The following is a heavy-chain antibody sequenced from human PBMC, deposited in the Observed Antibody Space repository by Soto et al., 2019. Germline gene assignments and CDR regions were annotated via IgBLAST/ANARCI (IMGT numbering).Heavy chain of an antibody. CDR2: IYYSGST. D-gene: IGHD4-4*01. Sequence: SETLSLTCTVSGGSISNRSYYWGWIRQPPGKGLEWIGSIYYSGSTYFNPSLKSRITISVDTSNNQFFLTLSSVTAPDTAVYYCASHDYNNYGPRIDSWGQGNLVTVSS. J-gene: IGHJ4*02. V-gene: IGHV4-39*01. CDR3: ASHDYNNYGPRIDS. CDR1: GGSISNRSYY.